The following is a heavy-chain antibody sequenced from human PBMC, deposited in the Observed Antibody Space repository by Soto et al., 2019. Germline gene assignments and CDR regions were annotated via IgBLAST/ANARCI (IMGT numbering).Heavy chain of an antibody. CDR1: GYTFTSYG. Sequence: KRAPASVKVSCKASGYTFTSYGISWVRQAPGQGLEWMGWISAYNGNTNYAQKLQGRVTMTTDTSTSTAYMELRGLRSDDTAVYYCARSLNYYGSGSSYTPPGYYYYYMDVWGKGPTVTVSS. V-gene: IGHV1-18*01. D-gene: IGHD3-10*01. J-gene: IGHJ6*03. CDR2: ISAYNGNT. CDR3: ARSLNYYGSGSSYTPPGYYYYYMDV.